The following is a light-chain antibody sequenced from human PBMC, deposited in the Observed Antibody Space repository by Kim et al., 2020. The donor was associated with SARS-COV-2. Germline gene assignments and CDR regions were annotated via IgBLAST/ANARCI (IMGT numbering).Light chain of an antibody. CDR1: SSNIGSNY. Sequence: RVTIPCSGSSSNIGSNYVYWYQQLPGTAPKLLIYSNNQRPSGVPDRFSGSKSGTSASLAISGLRSEDEADYYCAAWDDSLSGSWVFGGGTKLTVL. CDR2: SNN. V-gene: IGLV1-47*02. J-gene: IGLJ3*02. CDR3: AAWDDSLSGSWV.